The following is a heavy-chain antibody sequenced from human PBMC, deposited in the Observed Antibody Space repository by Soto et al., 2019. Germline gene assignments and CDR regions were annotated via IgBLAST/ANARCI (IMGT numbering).Heavy chain of an antibody. D-gene: IGHD2-2*01. CDR3: AKERGSTSIFDY. CDR2: ISWNSGSI. J-gene: IGHJ4*02. Sequence: PGGSLRLSCAASGFTFDDYAMHWARQAPGKGLEWVSGISWNSGSIGYADSVKGRFTISRDNAKNSLYLQMNSLRAEDTALYYCAKERGSTSIFDYWGQGTLVTVSS. V-gene: IGHV3-9*01. CDR1: GFTFDDYA.